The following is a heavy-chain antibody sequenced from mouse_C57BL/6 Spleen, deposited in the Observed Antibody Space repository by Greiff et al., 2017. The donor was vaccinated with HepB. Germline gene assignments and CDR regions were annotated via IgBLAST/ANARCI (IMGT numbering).Heavy chain of an antibody. CDR1: GYSITSGYD. CDR2: ISYSGST. V-gene: IGHV3-1*01. J-gene: IGHJ3*01. CDR3: ARGGITYSNYVSWFAY. Sequence: VQLKESGPGMVKPSQSLSLTCTVTGYSITSGYDWHWIRHFPGNKLEWMGYISYSGSTNYNPSLKSRISITHDTSKNHFFLKLNSVTTEDTATYYCARGGITYSNYVSWFAYWGQGTLVTVSA. D-gene: IGHD2-5*01.